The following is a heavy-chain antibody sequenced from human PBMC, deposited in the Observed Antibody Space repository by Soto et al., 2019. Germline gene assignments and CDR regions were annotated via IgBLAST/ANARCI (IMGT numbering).Heavy chain of an antibody. CDR2: IKSKTDGGTT. CDR3: TTPRVDYYYYGMDV. J-gene: IGHJ6*02. Sequence: PGGSLRLSCAASGFTFSNAWMSWVRQAPGKGREWVGRIKSKTDGGTTDYAAPVKGRFTISRDDSKNTLYLQMKSLKTEDTAVYYSTTPRVDYYYYGMDVRGQGTTVTVSS. V-gene: IGHV3-15*01. CDR1: GFTFSNAW.